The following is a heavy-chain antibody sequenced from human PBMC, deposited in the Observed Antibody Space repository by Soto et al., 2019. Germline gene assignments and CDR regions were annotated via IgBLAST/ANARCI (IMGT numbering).Heavy chain of an antibody. CDR2: IIPILGIA. J-gene: IGHJ4*02. V-gene: IGHV1-69*02. CDR1: GGTFSSYT. D-gene: IGHD2-15*01. Sequence: QVQLVQSGAEVKKPGSSVKVSCKASGGTFSSYTISWVRQAPGQGLEWMGRIIPILGIANYAQKFQGRVTITADKSTSTADMELSSLRSEDTAVYYCARGYCSGGSCYATFDYWGQGTLVTVSS. CDR3: ARGYCSGGSCYATFDY.